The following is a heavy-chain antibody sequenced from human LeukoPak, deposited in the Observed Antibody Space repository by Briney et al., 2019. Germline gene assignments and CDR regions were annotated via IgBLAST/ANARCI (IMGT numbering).Heavy chain of an antibody. CDR3: ARGGIGYCSGGSCPMAFDI. CDR1: GGSISGYF. J-gene: IGHJ3*02. CDR2: ISYSGST. V-gene: IGHV4-59*01. Sequence: SETLSLTCTVSGGSISGYFWTWIRQPPGKGLEWIGYISYSGSTNYNPSLKSRVTTSIDTSKSQFSLRLSSVTAADTAVYYCARGGIGYCSGGSCPMAFDIWGQGTMVTVSS. D-gene: IGHD2-15*01.